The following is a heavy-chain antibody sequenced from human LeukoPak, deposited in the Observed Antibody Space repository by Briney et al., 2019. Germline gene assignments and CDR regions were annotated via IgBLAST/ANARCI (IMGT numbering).Heavy chain of an antibody. CDR1: GYTLANYG. J-gene: IGHJ4*02. D-gene: IGHD6-13*01. V-gene: IGHV1-18*01. CDR3: ARGRAGFSGSWYVY. Sequence: ASVKVSCKASGYTLANYGISWVRQAPGHGLEWMGWISINNGNTKYAQKFQGRVTVTTDTSTSTAYMELRSLTSEDAAVYYCARGRAGFSGSWYVYWGQGTLVTVSS. CDR2: ISINNGNT.